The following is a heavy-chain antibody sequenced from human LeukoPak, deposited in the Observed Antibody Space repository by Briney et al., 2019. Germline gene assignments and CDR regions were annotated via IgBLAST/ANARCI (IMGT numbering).Heavy chain of an antibody. CDR2: INPNSGGT. Sequence: ASVKVSCKASGYTFTGYYMHWVRQAPGQGLEWMGWINPNSGGTNYAQKLQGRVTMTTDTSTSTAYMELRSLRSDDTAVYYCARHKFPVWFGELLGTDYWGQGTLVTVSS. V-gene: IGHV1-2*02. J-gene: IGHJ4*02. CDR1: GYTFTGYY. CDR3: ARHKFPVWFGELLGTDY. D-gene: IGHD3-10*01.